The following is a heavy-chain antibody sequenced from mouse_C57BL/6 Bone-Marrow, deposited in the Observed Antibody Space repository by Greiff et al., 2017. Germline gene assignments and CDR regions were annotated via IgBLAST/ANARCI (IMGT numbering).Heavy chain of an antibody. J-gene: IGHJ2*01. Sequence: VQLQQSGAELVRPGASVTLSCKASGYTFTDYEMHWVKQTPVHGLEWIGAIDPETGGTAYNQKFKGKAILTADKSSSTAYIELRSLTSEDSAVXYCTTPFITTVVATDYWGQGTTLTVSS. CDR3: TTPFITTVVATDY. CDR2: IDPETGGT. CDR1: GYTFTDYE. V-gene: IGHV1-15*01. D-gene: IGHD1-1*01.